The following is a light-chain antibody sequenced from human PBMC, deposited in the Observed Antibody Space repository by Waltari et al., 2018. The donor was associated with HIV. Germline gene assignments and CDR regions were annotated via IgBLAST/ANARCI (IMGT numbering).Light chain of an antibody. CDR3: CSYADKYTWV. Sequence: QSALTQPRSMSGSPGQSVTISCPGTSSDVGGYNYVLWYQQHPVKAPKLMIFDVNKRPSGVPDRFSGSKSGNTASLTISGLQAEDEADYYCCSYADKYTWVFGGGTKLAVL. V-gene: IGLV2-11*01. CDR2: DVN. CDR1: SSDVGGYNY. J-gene: IGLJ3*02.